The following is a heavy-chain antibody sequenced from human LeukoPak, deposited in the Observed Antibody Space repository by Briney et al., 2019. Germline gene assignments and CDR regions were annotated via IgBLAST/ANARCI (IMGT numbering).Heavy chain of an antibody. J-gene: IGHJ5*02. V-gene: IGHV3-33*01. D-gene: IGHD2-2*01. CDR1: GFTFSSYG. CDR3: ARETLGYCSSTSCFGWFDP. CDR2: IWYDGSNK. Sequence: GGSLRLSCAASGFTFSSYGMHRVRQAPGKGLEWVAVIWYDGSNKYYADSVKGRFTISRDNSKNTLYLQMNSLRAEDTAVYYCARETLGYCSSTSCFGWFDPWGQGTLVTVSS.